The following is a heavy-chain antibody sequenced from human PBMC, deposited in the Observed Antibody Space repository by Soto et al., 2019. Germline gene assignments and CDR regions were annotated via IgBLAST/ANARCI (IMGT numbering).Heavy chain of an antibody. Sequence: GGSLRLSCAASGFTFNTYWMSWVRQAPGKGLEWVANIKPDGSEKWYVDSVKGRFTISRDNAKNSLYLQMNSLRAEDTAVYFLWRADYYDTSGPFSDAFAIWGQGTMVTVSS. D-gene: IGHD3-22*01. CDR1: GFTFNTYW. CDR3: WRADYYDTSGPFSDAFAI. J-gene: IGHJ3*02. V-gene: IGHV3-7*04. CDR2: IKPDGSEK.